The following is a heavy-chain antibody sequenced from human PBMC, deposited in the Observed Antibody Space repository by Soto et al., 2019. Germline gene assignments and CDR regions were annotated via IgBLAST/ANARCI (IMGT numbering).Heavy chain of an antibody. J-gene: IGHJ5*02. D-gene: IGHD2-2*01. CDR2: ISYDGSNK. V-gene: IGHV3-30*03. CDR1: GFTFSSYG. Sequence: GGSLRLSCAASGFTFSSYGMHWVRQAPGKGLEWVAVISYDGSNKYYADSVKGRFTISRDNSKNTLYLQMNSLRAEDTAVYYCAMGREEYQLLSPWFDPWGQGTLVTVSS. CDR3: AMGREEYQLLSPWFDP.